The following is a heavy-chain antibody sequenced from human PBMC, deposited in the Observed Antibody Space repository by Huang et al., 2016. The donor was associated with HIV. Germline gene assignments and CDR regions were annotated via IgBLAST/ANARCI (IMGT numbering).Heavy chain of an antibody. D-gene: IGHD1-1*01. CDR3: ARERMMSWLDDHDAFDI. CDR2: INHSGRT. CDR1: GGSFSGYY. J-gene: IGHJ3*02. Sequence: QVQLQQWGAGLLKPSETLSLTCAVYGGSFSGYYWSWIRQSPGKGLEWSGEINHSGRTNYNPSLKSRLTISVDTSKNQFSLKLSSVTAADTAVYYCARERMMSWLDDHDAFDIWGQGTMVTVSS. V-gene: IGHV4-34*01.